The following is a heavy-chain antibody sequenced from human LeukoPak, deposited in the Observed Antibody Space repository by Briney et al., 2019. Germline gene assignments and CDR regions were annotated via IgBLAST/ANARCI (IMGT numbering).Heavy chain of an antibody. J-gene: IGHJ4*02. CDR3: AKDMEDLWFGVVFDY. D-gene: IGHD3-10*01. CDR2: ISGSGGSS. CDR1: GFTFSSYA. V-gene: IGHV3-23*01. Sequence: GGSLRLSCAASGFTFSSYAMSWVRQAPGKGLEWVSAISGSGGSSYYADSVKGRFTISRDNSKNTLYLQMNSLRAEDTAVYYCAKDMEDLWFGVVFDYWGQGTLVTVSS.